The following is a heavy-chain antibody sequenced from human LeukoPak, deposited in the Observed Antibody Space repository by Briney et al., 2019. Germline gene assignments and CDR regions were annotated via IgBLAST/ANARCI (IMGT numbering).Heavy chain of an antibody. CDR3: ARDLNWMITFGGVIVPVGYFDY. Sequence: GGSLRLSCAASGFTFSSYSMNWVRQAAGTGLEWVSSISSSSSYIYYADSVKGRFTISRDNAKNSLYLQMNSLRAEDTAVYYCARDLNWMITFGGVIVPVGYFDYWGQGTLVTVSS. J-gene: IGHJ4*02. CDR2: ISSSSSYI. CDR1: GFTFSSYS. D-gene: IGHD3-16*02. V-gene: IGHV3-21*01.